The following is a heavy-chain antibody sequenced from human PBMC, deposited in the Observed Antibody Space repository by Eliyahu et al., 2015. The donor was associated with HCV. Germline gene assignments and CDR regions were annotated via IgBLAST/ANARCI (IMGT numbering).Heavy chain of an antibody. CDR2: ISSGSSTM. D-gene: IGHD3-22*01. CDR1: GFTFSSXS. Sequence: DVQLVESGGGLVKPGGSLRLSCAASGFTFSSXSMNWVRQAPGKGLEWVSSISSGSSTMYYADSVKGRFTISRDNAKNSLYLQMNSLRAEDTAVYYCARDHYYDTSGYYRTWYNWFDPWGQGTLVTVSS. V-gene: IGHV3-48*01. J-gene: IGHJ5*02. CDR3: ARDHYYDTSGYYRTWYNWFDP.